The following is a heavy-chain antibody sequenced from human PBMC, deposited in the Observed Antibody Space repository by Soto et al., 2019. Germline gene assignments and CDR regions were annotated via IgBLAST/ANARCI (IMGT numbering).Heavy chain of an antibody. Sequence: QVQLVQSGAEVKKPGSSVKVSCKASGGTFSSYTISWVRQAPGQGLEWMGRIIPILGIANYAQKFQGRVTINADKSTSTADMELSSLRSEDTAVYYCARSPVAAAVPDYWGQGTLVTVSS. CDR1: GGTFSSYT. J-gene: IGHJ4*02. D-gene: IGHD6-13*01. V-gene: IGHV1-69*02. CDR3: ARSPVAAAVPDY. CDR2: IIPILGIA.